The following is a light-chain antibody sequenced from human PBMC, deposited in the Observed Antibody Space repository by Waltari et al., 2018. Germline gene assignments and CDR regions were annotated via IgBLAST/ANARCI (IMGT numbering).Light chain of an antibody. J-gene: IGLJ3*02. CDR2: KHD. Sequence: QSALTPPPSASGTPGQGVTISCPGSSFNIGRNYVYWYQQLSGAAPKLLMFKHDQRPSGVPDRFSGTRSGASASLAIIGFRSEDEADYYCAVWDDVLSSWVFGGGTKLTVL. CDR1: SFNIGRNY. V-gene: IGLV1-47*01. CDR3: AVWDDVLSSWV.